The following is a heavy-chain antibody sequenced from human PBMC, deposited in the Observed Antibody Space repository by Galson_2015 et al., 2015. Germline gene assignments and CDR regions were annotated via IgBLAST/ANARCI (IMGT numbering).Heavy chain of an antibody. CDR2: ISGSGGSI. D-gene: IGHD3-3*02. J-gene: IGHJ4*02. CDR1: GFTFSSYA. CDR3: ARDHFTDPRDPY. Sequence: SLRLSCAASGFTFSSYAMSWVRQAPGKGLEWVSAISGSGGSIYYADSVKGRFTISRDNAKNSLYLQMNSLRAEDTAVYYCARDHFTDPRDPYWGQGTLVTVSS. V-gene: IGHV3-23*01.